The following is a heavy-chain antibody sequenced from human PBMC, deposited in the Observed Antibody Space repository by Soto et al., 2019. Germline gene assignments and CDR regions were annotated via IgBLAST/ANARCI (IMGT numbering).Heavy chain of an antibody. J-gene: IGHJ5*02. CDR3: ARLIVVVPAATPDWFDP. V-gene: IGHV4-59*08. CDR2: IYYSGST. D-gene: IGHD2-2*01. Sequence: SETLSLTCTVSGGSISSYYWSWIRQPPGKGLEWIGYIYYSGSTNYNPSLKSRVTISVDTSKNQFSLKLSSVTAADTAVYYCARLIVVVPAATPDWFDPWGQGTLVTVS. CDR1: GGSISSYY.